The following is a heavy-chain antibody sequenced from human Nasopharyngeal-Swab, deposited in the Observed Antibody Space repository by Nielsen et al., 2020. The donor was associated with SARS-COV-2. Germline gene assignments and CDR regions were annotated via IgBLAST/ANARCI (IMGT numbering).Heavy chain of an antibody. CDR2: ITWNGGTT. J-gene: IGHJ4*02. CDR3: ARDGLIEHSDGSGYSAYYFDY. D-gene: IGHD3-22*01. Sequence: LKISCAASGFTFDDYGMNCVRQAPGKGLEWVAGITWNGGTTSFADSVKGRFTISRDNAKNSLYLQVNSLRAEDTALYFCARDGLIEHSDGSGYSAYYFDYWGQGVLVTVSS. CDR1: GFTFDDYG. V-gene: IGHV3-20*04.